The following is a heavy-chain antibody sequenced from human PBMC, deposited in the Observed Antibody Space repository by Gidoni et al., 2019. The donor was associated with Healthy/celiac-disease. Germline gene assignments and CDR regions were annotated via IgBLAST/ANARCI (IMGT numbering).Heavy chain of an antibody. J-gene: IGHJ4*02. CDR2: ISGSGGST. Sequence: EVQLLESGGGLVQPGGSLRLSCAASGFTFSSYAMSWVRQAPGKGLEWVSAISGSGGSTYYADSVKGRFTISRDNSKNTLYLQMNSLRAEDTAVYYCAKGSEYYYDSSGYYYDLDYWGQGTLVTVSS. D-gene: IGHD3-22*01. CDR3: AKGSEYYYDSSGYYYDLDY. V-gene: IGHV3-23*01. CDR1: GFTFSSYA.